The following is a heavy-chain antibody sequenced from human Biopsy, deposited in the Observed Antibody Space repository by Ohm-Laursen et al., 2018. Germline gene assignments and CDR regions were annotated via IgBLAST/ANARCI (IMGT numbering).Heavy chain of an antibody. V-gene: IGHV3-66*04. CDR3: AKPADSYGSEFYFDY. CDR1: GFTVSSNY. Sequence: GSLRLSCAASGFTVSSNYMSWVRQAPGKGLEWVSVIYSGGSTYYADSVKGGFTISRDNSKNTLYLRMNSLRAEDTAVYYCAKPADSYGSEFYFDYWGQGTLVTVSS. D-gene: IGHD4-17*01. J-gene: IGHJ4*02. CDR2: IYSGGST.